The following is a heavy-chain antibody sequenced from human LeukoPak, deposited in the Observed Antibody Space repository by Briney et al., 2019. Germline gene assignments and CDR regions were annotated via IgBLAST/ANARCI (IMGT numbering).Heavy chain of an antibody. Sequence: ASVKGSCKASGFTFSTSAVQWVRQARGQRLEWIGWIVIGSGNTNYAQKFQERVTITRDMSTSTTYMELSSLKSEDTAMYYCTALPAGGFRGAYWGQGALVTVSS. CDR2: IVIGSGNT. J-gene: IGHJ4*02. D-gene: IGHD5-12*01. CDR3: TALPAGGFRGAY. CDR1: GFTFSTSA. V-gene: IGHV1-58*01.